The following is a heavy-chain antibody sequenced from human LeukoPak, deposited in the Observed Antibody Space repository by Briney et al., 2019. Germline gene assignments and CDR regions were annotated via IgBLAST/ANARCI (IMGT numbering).Heavy chain of an antibody. Sequence: PGGSLRLSCAASGFTFADYAMHWVRQAPGKGLEWVAGISWNSGSIAYADSVKGRFTISRDNAKNSLYLQMNSLRAEDTAVYYCARVHIVSSWYFDLWGRGTLVTVSS. D-gene: IGHD5-12*01. CDR2: ISWNSGSI. CDR1: GFTFADYA. CDR3: ARVHIVSSWYFDL. J-gene: IGHJ2*01. V-gene: IGHV3-9*01.